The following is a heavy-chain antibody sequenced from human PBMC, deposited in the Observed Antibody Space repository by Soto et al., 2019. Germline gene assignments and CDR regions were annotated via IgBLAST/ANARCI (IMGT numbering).Heavy chain of an antibody. CDR1: GGTFSTYT. V-gene: IGHV1-69*08. CDR2: IIPIIGII. D-gene: IGHD4-4*01. J-gene: IGHJ5*02. Sequence: QVQLVQSGAEVKKPGSSVKVSCKASGGTFSTYTITWVRQAPGQGLEWMGRIIPIIGIINYAQKFQGRVHSSADTFTGTADMELTGLRSDDTAVYYCAGDPDSHYNDSHASSYPWGQGTLVTVSS. CDR3: AGDPDSHYNDSHASSYP.